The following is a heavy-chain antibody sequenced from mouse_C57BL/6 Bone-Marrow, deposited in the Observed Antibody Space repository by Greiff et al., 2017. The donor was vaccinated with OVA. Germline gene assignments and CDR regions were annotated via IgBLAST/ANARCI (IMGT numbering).Heavy chain of an antibody. CDR2: IDPSDSYT. D-gene: IGHD2-13*01. Sequence: QVQLQQPGAELVMPGASVKLSCKASGYTFTSYWMHWVKQRPGQGLEWIGEIDPSDSYTNYNQKFKGKSTLTVDKSSSTAYMQLSSLTSEDSAVYYCAREGDYLGYYAMDYWGQGTSVTVSS. J-gene: IGHJ4*01. CDR1: GYTFTSYW. CDR3: AREGDYLGYYAMDY. V-gene: IGHV1-69*01.